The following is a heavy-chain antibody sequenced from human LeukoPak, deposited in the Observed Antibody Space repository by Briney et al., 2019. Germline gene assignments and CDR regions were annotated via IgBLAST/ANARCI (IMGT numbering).Heavy chain of an antibody. CDR2: ISYDGSNQ. J-gene: IGHJ4*02. D-gene: IGHD1-26*01. CDR3: AKAGGVGATRGPVDY. V-gene: IGHV3-33*05. Sequence: GGSLRLSCAASGFTFSSYGMHWVPQAPGRGGGWGAVISYDGSNQYYADSVKGRFTISRDNSKNTLYLQMNSLRAEDTAVYYCAKAGGVGATRGPVDYWGQGTLVTVSS. CDR1: GFTFSSYG.